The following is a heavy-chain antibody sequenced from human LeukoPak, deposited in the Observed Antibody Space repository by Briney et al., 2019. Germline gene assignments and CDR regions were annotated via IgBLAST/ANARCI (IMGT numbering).Heavy chain of an antibody. CDR3: ARDQSSSWYVAWFDP. J-gene: IGHJ5*02. D-gene: IGHD6-13*01. V-gene: IGHV3-74*01. Sequence: GGSLRLSCAASGFTFSSYAMHWVRQAPGKGLVWVSRINNDESHTTYADSVKGRFTISRDNAKNTLYLRMNSLRVEDTAVYYCARDQSSSWYVAWFDPWGQGTLVTVSS. CDR2: INNDESHT. CDR1: GFTFSSYA.